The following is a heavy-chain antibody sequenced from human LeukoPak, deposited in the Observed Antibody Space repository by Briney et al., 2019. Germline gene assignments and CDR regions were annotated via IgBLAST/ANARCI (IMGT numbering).Heavy chain of an antibody. CDR3: ARDEGGGATWIGY. CDR1: GFTFSSYA. J-gene: IGHJ4*02. Sequence: PGGSLRLSCAASGFTFSSYAMHCVRQAPGKGLEWVAVIPYDGSNEYYADSVKGRFTISRDNSKNTLYLQMNSLRAEDTAVYYCARDEGGGATWIGYWGQGTLVTVSS. V-gene: IGHV3-30-3*01. CDR2: IPYDGSNE. D-gene: IGHD1-26*01.